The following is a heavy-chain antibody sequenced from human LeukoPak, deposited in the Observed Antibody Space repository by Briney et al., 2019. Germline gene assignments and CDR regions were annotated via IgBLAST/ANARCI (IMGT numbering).Heavy chain of an antibody. V-gene: IGHV3-21*04. CDR1: GFTFSSYS. Sequence: GGSLRLSCAASGFTFSSYSMNWVRQAPGKGLEWVSSISSSSSYIYYADSVKGRFTISRDNAKNTLYLQMDSLRVEDTAMYYCAKDSRGIQLWPWGQGTLVTVSS. D-gene: IGHD5-18*01. CDR2: ISSSSSYI. J-gene: IGHJ5*02. CDR3: AKDSRGIQLWP.